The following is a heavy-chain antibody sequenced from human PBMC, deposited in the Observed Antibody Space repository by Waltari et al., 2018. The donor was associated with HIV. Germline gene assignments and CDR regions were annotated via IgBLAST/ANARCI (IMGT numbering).Heavy chain of an antibody. Sequence: EVQLVESGGDLVQPGGSLRLTCAASGFTFNRYWMHWVRQAPGKGLGWVSRINNDGVSTSYADSVKGRFTISRDNAKNTVYLQMNSLRAEDTAVYYCASLSYGSGDRDFDYWGQGTLVTVSS. CDR1: GFTFNRYW. CDR2: INNDGVST. D-gene: IGHD3-10*01. CDR3: ASLSYGSGDRDFDY. V-gene: IGHV3-74*01. J-gene: IGHJ4*02.